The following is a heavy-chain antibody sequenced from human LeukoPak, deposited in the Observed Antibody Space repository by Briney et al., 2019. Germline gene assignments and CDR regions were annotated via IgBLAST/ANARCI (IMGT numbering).Heavy chain of an antibody. CDR3: ARDWVYKIDY. J-gene: IGHJ4*02. V-gene: IGHV3-74*01. CDR2: ISHDGFI. Sequence: GVSLRLSCETAGFTFSSYVMHWVRRTPGKGLVWVSRISHDGFISYADSVKGRFTISRDNAKNTLILQMNSLRAEDTAVYYCARDWVYKIDYWGRGTLVTVSS. D-gene: IGHD5-24*01. CDR1: GFTFSSYV.